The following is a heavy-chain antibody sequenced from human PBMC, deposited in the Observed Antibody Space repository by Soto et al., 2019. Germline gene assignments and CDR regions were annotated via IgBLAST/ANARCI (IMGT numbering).Heavy chain of an antibody. CDR1: GDSVSSNSAA. V-gene: IGHV6-1*01. CDR3: ARESRVSQWWLASGLDFDY. Sequence: QVQLQQSGPGLVKPSQTLSLTCAISGDSVSSNSAAWNWIRQSPSRGLEWLGRTYYRSKWYNDYAVSVKSRITINPDTSKNQFSLQLNSVTPEDTAVYYCARESRVSQWWLASGLDFDYWGQGTLVTVSS. D-gene: IGHD2-15*01. CDR2: TYYRSKWYN. J-gene: IGHJ4*02.